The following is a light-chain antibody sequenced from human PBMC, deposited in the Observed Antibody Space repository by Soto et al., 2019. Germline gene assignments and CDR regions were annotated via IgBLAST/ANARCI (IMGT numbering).Light chain of an antibody. J-gene: IGLJ3*02. Sequence: QSVLTQPPSTSGTPGQRVTISCSGSSSNIGTNTVNWYQQVPGTAPKLLIYSNDQRPSGFPDQFSGSKSGTSVSLAISGLHSADEADYFCAAWDARLNGVVFGGGTKLTVL. CDR2: SND. CDR1: SSNIGTNT. CDR3: AAWDARLNGVV. V-gene: IGLV1-44*01.